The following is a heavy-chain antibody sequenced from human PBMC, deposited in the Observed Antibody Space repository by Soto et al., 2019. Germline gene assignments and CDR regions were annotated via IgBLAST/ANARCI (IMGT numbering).Heavy chain of an antibody. J-gene: IGHJ6*02. V-gene: IGHV3-7*01. CDR1: GFTLFSYW. CDR2: IKEDGSEE. CDR3: AVGATRYGMDV. D-gene: IGHD1-26*01. Sequence: EVQVVESGGGLVQPGGSLRLSCAASGFTLFSYWMSWVRQAPGKGLEWVANIKEDGSEENYVASVKGRFTISRDNAKNSLYLQMSSLRGEDTAVYFCAVGATRYGMDVWGQGTTVTVSS.